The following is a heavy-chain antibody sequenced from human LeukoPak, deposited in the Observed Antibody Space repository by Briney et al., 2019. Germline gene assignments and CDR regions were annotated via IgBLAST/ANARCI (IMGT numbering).Heavy chain of an antibody. D-gene: IGHD6-19*01. V-gene: IGHV4-4*07. Sequence: SETLSLTCTVSGGSISSYYWSWIRQPAGKGLEWIGRIYTSGSTYYNPSLESRVTISVDTSKNQFSLKLSSVTAADTAVYYCARQHSSGWSWDYWGQGTLVTVSS. CDR1: GGSISSYY. CDR3: ARQHSSGWSWDY. CDR2: IYTSGST. J-gene: IGHJ4*02.